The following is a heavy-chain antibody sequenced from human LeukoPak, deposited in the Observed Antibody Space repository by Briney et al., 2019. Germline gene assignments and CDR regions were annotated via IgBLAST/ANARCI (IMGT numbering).Heavy chain of an antibody. CDR3: AKGRKDFDTNLGPFDS. Sequence: SETLSLTCTVSGGSINKYYWSWIRQSPGKGLEWLVYVHDSAGTIYNPSLKSRVTISVGTSKTQFSLKVTSVTTADTAVYYCAKGRKDFDTNLGPFDSWGQGILVTVSS. CDR1: GGSINKYY. V-gene: IGHV4-59*01. J-gene: IGHJ4*02. D-gene: IGHD3-9*01. CDR2: VHDSAGT.